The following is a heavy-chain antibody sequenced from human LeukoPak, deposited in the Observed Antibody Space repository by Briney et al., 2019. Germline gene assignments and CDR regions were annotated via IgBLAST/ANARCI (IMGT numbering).Heavy chain of an antibody. CDR1: GFTVSSNY. CDR2: IYSGGST. J-gene: IGHJ3*02. D-gene: IGHD3-22*01. V-gene: IGHV3-66*01. Sequence: GGSLRLSCAASGFTVSSNYMSWVRQAPGKGLGWVSVIYSGGSTYYADSVKGRFTISRDNSKNTLYLQMNSLRAEDTAVYYCARSSGFSGYAFDIWGQGTMVTVSS. CDR3: ARSSGFSGYAFDI.